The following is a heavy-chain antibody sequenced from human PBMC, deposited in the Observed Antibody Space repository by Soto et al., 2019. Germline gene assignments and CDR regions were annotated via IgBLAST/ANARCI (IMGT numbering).Heavy chain of an antibody. J-gene: IGHJ5*02. V-gene: IGHV4-31*03. Sequence: SLSLTCTVSGGSISSGGYYWSWIRQHPGKGLEWIGYIYYSGSTYYNPSLKSRVTISVDTSKNQFSLKLSSVTAADTAVYYCARETPGIEVANWFDPSGQGTLVIVSS. CDR3: ARETPGIEVANWFDP. CDR2: IYYSGST. CDR1: GGSISSGGYY. D-gene: IGHD6-19*01.